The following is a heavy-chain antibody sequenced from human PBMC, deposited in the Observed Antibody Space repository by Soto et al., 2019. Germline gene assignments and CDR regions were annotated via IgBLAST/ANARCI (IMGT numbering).Heavy chain of an antibody. CDR1: GCSISSYY. D-gene: IGHD3-3*01. Sequence: ALETLSLTCTVSGCSISSYYWSWIRQPPGKGLEWIGYIYYSGSTNYNPSLKSRVTISVDTSKNQFSLKLSSVTAADTAVYYCARQNFWSGYYTELDYWGQGTLVTVSS. CDR3: ARQNFWSGYYTELDY. J-gene: IGHJ4*02. CDR2: IYYSGST. V-gene: IGHV4-59*08.